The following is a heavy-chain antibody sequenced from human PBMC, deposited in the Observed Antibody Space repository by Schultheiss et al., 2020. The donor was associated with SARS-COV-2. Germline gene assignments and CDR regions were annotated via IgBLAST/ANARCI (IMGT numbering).Heavy chain of an antibody. D-gene: IGHD3-22*01. V-gene: IGHV4-31*03. CDR2: IYYSGST. J-gene: IGHJ6*02. CDR3: ARDAHYYDSSGYFHYYGMDV. Sequence: SETLSLTCTVSGGSISSGGYYWSWIRQHPGKGLEWIGYIYYSGSTYYNPSLKSRVTISVDTSKNQFSLKLSSVTAADTAVYYCARDAHYYDSSGYFHYYGMDVWGQGTTVTVSS. CDR1: GGSISSGGYY.